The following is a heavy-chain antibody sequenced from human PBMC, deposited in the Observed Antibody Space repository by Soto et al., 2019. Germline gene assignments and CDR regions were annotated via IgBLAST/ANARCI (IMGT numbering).Heavy chain of an antibody. D-gene: IGHD6-19*01. CDR3: ARAFLIRRTGYSYGIAVAGIPYYFAY. J-gene: IGHJ4*02. CDR2: ISAYNGYT. V-gene: IGHV1-18*01. Sequence: ASVKVSCKASGYTFSNYGITWVRQAPGQGLEWMGWISAYNGYTNYAQRLQDRVTMATDTSTTTAYMEVRSLRSDDTAVYYCARAFLIRRTGYSYGIAVAGIPYYFAYWGQGTLVTVSS. CDR1: GYTFSNYG.